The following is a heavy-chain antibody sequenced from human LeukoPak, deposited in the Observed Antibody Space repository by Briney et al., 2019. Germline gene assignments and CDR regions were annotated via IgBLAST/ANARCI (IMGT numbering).Heavy chain of an antibody. CDR1: GGSISSSSYY. CDR2: IYYSGSS. J-gene: IGHJ4*02. V-gene: IGHV4-39*01. Sequence: SETLSLTCTVSGGSISSSSYYWAWIRQPPGKGLEWIGNIYYSGSSYYNPSLKSRVTIAIDTSKNRFSLKLSPVTAADTAVYYCARGEGGYFDYWGQGTPVTVSS. D-gene: IGHD3-22*01. CDR3: ARGEGGYFDY.